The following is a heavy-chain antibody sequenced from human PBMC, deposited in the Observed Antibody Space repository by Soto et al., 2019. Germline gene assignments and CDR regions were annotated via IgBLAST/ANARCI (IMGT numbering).Heavy chain of an antibody. J-gene: IGHJ4*02. D-gene: IGHD6-13*01. Sequence: QVQLVQSGAEVKKPGASVKVSCRTSGYSFNDYYIHWVRQAPGQGLEWMGWINPNGGGTHFPQKFQDGVTLTRDPSLRTAYMELTNLRSDDTAIYFCARDHSNSSSWPMDYWGQGTLVTVSS. CDR3: ARDHSNSSSWPMDY. CDR1: GYSFNDYY. CDR2: INPNGGGT. V-gene: IGHV1-2*02.